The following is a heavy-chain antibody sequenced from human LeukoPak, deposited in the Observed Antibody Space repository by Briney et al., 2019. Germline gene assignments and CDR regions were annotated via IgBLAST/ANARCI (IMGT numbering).Heavy chain of an antibody. CDR1: GYSIGSGYY. CDR2: IYHSGST. D-gene: IGHD1-14*01. CDR3: ARIRGGGTIFDY. V-gene: IGHV4-38-2*02. J-gene: IGHJ4*02. Sequence: SETLSLTCTVSGYSIGSGYYWGWIRQPPGKGLEWIGSIYHSGSTYYNPSLKSRVTISVDTSKNQFSLKLSSVTAADTAVYYCARIRGGGTIFDYWGQGTLVTVSS.